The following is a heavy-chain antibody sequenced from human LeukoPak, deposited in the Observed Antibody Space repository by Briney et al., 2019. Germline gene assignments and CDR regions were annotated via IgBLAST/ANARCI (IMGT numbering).Heavy chain of an antibody. D-gene: IGHD3-16*01. CDR3: ARWGARSLTDY. J-gene: IGHJ4*02. V-gene: IGHV1-46*01. CDR2: INPSGDST. Sequence: GASVKVSCKASGYNFSNYYMHWVRQAPGQGLEWMAIINPSGDSTTYAQKLQGRITVTRDTSTSTAYMELSSLRSEDTAVYYCARWGARSLTDYWGQGTLVTVSS. CDR1: GYNFSNYY.